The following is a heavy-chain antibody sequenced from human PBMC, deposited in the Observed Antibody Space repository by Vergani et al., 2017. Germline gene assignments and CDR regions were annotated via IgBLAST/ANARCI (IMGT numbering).Heavy chain of an antibody. V-gene: IGHV1-2*02. D-gene: IGHD1-26*01. J-gene: IGHJ4*02. Sequence: QVQLVQSGAEVKKPGASVKVSCKASGYTFTGYYMHWVRQAPGQGLEWMGWINPNSGGTNYAQKFQGRVTMTRDTSISTAYMGLSRLRSDDTAVYYCARVTGTSGSYSEADYWGQGTLVTVSS. CDR1: GYTFTGYY. CDR3: ARVTGTSGSYSEADY. CDR2: INPNSGGT.